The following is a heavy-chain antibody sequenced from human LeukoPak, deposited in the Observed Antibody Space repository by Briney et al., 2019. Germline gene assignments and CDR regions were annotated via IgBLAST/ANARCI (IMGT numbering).Heavy chain of an antibody. CDR3: ARVADTAMVTVDY. Sequence: GASVKVSCKASGYTFTSYDINWVRQATGQGLEWMGWMNPNSGNTGYAQKFQGRVTITRNTSISTAYMELSSLRSEDTAVYYCARVADTAMVTVDYWGQGTLVTVSS. D-gene: IGHD5-18*01. CDR2: MNPNSGNT. CDR1: GYTFTSYD. V-gene: IGHV1-8*03. J-gene: IGHJ4*02.